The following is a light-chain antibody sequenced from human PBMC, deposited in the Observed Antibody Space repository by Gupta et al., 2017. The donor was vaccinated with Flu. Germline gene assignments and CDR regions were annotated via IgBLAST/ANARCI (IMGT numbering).Light chain of an antibody. V-gene: IGKV1-39*01. CDR2: AAS. Sequence: DIQMTQSPSSLAASVGDRVTITCRASHRISSYLNWYLQRPGKAPKLLIYAASRVQSGVPSRFSGSGSGTDCTLTISRLQPEDFATYYCQHRDSTPRTFGQGTKMDIK. CDR1: HRISSY. J-gene: IGKJ2*01. CDR3: QHRDSTPRT.